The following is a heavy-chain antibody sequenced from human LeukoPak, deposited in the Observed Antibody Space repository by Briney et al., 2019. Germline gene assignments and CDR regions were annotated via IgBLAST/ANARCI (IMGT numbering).Heavy chain of an antibody. CDR2: IWYDGSNK. CDR3: ASDSPYYGMDV. V-gene: IGHV3-33*01. Sequence: GRSLRLSCAASGFTFSNYGMHWVRQAPGKGLEWVAVIWYDGSNKYYGDSVKGRFTISRDNAKNTLYLQMSGLRVEDTAVYHCASDSPYYGMDVWGQGTTVTVSS. CDR1: GFTFSNYG. J-gene: IGHJ6*02.